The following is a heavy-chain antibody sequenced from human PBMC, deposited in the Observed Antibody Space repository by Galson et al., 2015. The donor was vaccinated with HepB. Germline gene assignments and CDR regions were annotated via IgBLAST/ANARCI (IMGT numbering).Heavy chain of an antibody. CDR1: GFPFSSYG. Sequence: SLRLSCAASGFPFSSYGMHWVRQAPGKGLEWVAVIRYDGSNKSYADFVKGRFTISRDNSKNTLYLQMNSLRAEDTAVYYCARDITGEGGAFDIWGQGAMVTVSS. J-gene: IGHJ3*02. D-gene: IGHD7-27*01. CDR2: IRYDGSNK. CDR3: ARDITGEGGAFDI. V-gene: IGHV3-33*01.